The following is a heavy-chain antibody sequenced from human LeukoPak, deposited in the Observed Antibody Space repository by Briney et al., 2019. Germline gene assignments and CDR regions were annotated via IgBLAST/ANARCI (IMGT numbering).Heavy chain of an antibody. D-gene: IGHD2-8*01. CDR3: ARDAVLMVYAMRWFDP. CDR2: IRYDGSKK. J-gene: IGHJ5*02. Sequence: GGSLRLSCAASGFTFSSYGMHWVRQAPGKGLEWVAFIRYDGSKKYYADSVKGRFTISRDNSKNTLYLQMNSLRAEDTAVYYCARDAVLMVYAMRWFDPWGQGTLVTVSS. CDR1: GFTFSSYG. V-gene: IGHV3-30*02.